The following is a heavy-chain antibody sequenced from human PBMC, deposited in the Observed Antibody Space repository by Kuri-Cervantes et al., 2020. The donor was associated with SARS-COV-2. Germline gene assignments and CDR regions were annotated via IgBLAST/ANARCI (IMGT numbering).Heavy chain of an antibody. CDR2: ISWNSGSI. Sequence: SLKISCAASGFTFDDYAMHWVRQAPGKGLEWVSGISWNSGSIGYADSVKGRFTISRDNAKNSLYLQMNSLRAEDTAVYYCAKSHGRIVPAATTAFDIWGQGTMVTVSS. J-gene: IGHJ3*02. D-gene: IGHD2-2*01. V-gene: IGHV3-9*01. CDR1: GFTFDDYA. CDR3: AKSHGRIVPAATTAFDI.